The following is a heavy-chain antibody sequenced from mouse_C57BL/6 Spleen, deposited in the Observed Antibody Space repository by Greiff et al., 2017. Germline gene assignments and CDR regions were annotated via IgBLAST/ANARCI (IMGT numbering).Heavy chain of an antibody. D-gene: IGHD1-1*02. CDR1: GFTFSDYY. J-gene: IGHJ4*01. CDR3: ASLWSYYAMDY. Sequence: EVQLQESEGGLVQPGSSMKLSCTASGFTFSDYYMAWVRQVPEKGLEWVANINYDASSTYYLDSLKSRFIISRDNAKNILYLQMSSLKSEDTATYYCASLWSYYAMDYWGQGTSVTVSS. CDR2: INYDASST. V-gene: IGHV5-16*01.